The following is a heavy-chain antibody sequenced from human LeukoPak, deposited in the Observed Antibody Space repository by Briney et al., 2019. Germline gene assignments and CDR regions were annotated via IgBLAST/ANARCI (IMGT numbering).Heavy chain of an antibody. J-gene: IGHJ4*01. Sequence: GESLKISCKGSGYSFTSYWIGWVRQMPGKGLERMGVIYPGDSETRYSPSFQGQVTISADKSTSTAYLQWSSLKASDTAIYYCATTSRYFDHWGHGTLVTVSS. D-gene: IGHD6-6*01. CDR2: IYPGDSET. CDR3: ATTSRYFDH. V-gene: IGHV5-51*01. CDR1: GYSFTSYW.